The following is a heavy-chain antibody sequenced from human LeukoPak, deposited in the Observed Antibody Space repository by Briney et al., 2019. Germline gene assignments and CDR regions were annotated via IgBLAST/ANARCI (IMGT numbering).Heavy chain of an antibody. V-gene: IGHV3-33*06. CDR3: AKDKAARPSRGIDY. D-gene: IGHD6-6*01. CDR1: GFMFNKYG. Sequence: PGGSLRLSCVASGFMFNKYGMSWVRQAPGKGLEWVAVIWYDGSNKYYADSVKGRFTISRDNSKNTLYLQMNSLRAEDTAVYYCAKDKAARPSRGIDYWGQGILVTVSS. J-gene: IGHJ4*02. CDR2: IWYDGSNK.